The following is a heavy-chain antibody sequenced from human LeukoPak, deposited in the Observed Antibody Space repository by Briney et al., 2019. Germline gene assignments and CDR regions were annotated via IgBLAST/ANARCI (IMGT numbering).Heavy chain of an antibody. D-gene: IGHD2-15*01. CDR1: GYSISSGYY. J-gene: IGHJ4*02. CDR3: ARVGVVVVAAYWL. CDR2: IYHSGST. V-gene: IGHV4-38-2*02. Sequence: SETLSLTCTVSGYSISSGYYWGWIRQPPGKGLEWIGSIYHSGSTYYNPSLKSRVTISVDTSKNQFSLELSSVTAADTAVYYCARVGVVVVAAYWLWGQGTLVTVSS.